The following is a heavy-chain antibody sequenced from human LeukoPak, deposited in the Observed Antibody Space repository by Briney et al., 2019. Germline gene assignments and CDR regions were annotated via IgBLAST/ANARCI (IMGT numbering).Heavy chain of an antibody. D-gene: IGHD6-6*01. J-gene: IGHJ4*02. Sequence: SETLSLTCTVSGDSISSYYWSWIRQPPGKGLGWIGYIYYSGSTNYNPSLKSRVTISVDTSKNQFSLELSSVTAADTAVYYCARGRQLVTDYWGQGTLVTVSS. CDR2: IYYSGST. V-gene: IGHV4-59*01. CDR1: GDSISSYY. CDR3: ARGRQLVTDY.